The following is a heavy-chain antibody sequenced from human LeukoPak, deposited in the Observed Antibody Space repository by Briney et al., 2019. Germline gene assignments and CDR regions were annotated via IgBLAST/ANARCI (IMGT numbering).Heavy chain of an antibody. D-gene: IGHD6-19*01. V-gene: IGHV3-23*01. CDR2: ISGSGTGT. CDR1: GFTFSSYA. J-gene: IGHJ4*02. CDR3: AKGGYSSGWRNYFDY. Sequence: GGSLRLSCAASGFTFSSYAMSWVRQAPGKGLEWVSTISGSGTGTYYADSVKGRYTISRDNSKYTLYLQMNSLRADDTAVYYCAKGGYSSGWRNYFDYWGQGTLVTVSS.